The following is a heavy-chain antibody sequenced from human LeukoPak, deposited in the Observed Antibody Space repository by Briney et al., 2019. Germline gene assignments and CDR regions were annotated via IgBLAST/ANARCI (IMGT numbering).Heavy chain of an antibody. CDR2: INPSGGST. J-gene: IGHJ4*02. V-gene: IGHV1-46*01. Sequence: ASVKVSCKASGYTFTSYGISWVRQAPGQGLEWMGIINPSGGSTSYAQKFQGRVTMTRDTSTSTVYMELSSLRSEDTAVYYCARSGLYGDYAARRRRYFDYWGQGTLVTVSS. CDR1: GYTFTSYG. CDR3: ARSGLYGDYAARRRRYFDY. D-gene: IGHD4-17*01.